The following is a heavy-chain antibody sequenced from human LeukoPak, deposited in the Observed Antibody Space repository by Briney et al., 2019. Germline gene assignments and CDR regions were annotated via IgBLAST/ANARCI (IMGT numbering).Heavy chain of an antibody. CDR3: AKAPVTSCRGAFCYPFDS. D-gene: IGHD2-15*01. CDR1: GFSFSSYG. Sequence: PGGSLRLSCAASGFSFSSYGMHWVRQASGKGLELVAFIRYDGNEKYYAGSVQGRFTISRDNSRNTMYLQMNSLRVEDAAVYYCAKAPVTSCRGAFCYPFDSWGQGTLVTVSS. CDR2: IRYDGNEK. V-gene: IGHV3-30*02. J-gene: IGHJ4*02.